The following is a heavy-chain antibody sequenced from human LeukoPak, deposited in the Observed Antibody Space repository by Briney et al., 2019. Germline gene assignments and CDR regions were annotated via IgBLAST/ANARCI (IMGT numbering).Heavy chain of an antibody. CDR1: GGSISSGGYY. Sequence: SETLSLTCTVSGGSISSGGYYWSWIRQPPGKGLEWIGYIYYSGSTNYNPSLKSRVTISVDTSKNQFSLKLSSVTAADTAVYYCARDTISDAFDIWGQGTMVTVSS. CDR3: ARDTISDAFDI. J-gene: IGHJ3*02. CDR2: IYYSGST. V-gene: IGHV4-61*08. D-gene: IGHD2-2*01.